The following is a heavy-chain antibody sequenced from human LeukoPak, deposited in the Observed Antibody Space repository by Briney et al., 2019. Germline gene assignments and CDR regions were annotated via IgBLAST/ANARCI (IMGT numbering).Heavy chain of an antibody. Sequence: ASVKVSCKASGYTFTGYYMHWVRQAPGQGLEWMGWINPKSGGTNYAQKFQGRVTMTRDTSISTAYMELSRLRSDDTAVYYCARDRPIYDSSGYYYSFFDYWGQGTLVTVSS. CDR2: INPKSGGT. CDR1: GYTFTGYY. J-gene: IGHJ4*02. CDR3: ARDRPIYDSSGYYYSFFDY. D-gene: IGHD3-22*01. V-gene: IGHV1-2*02.